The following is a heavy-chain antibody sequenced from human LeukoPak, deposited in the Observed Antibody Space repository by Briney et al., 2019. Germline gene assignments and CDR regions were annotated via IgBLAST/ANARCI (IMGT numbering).Heavy chain of an antibody. J-gene: IGHJ3*02. Sequence: TSETLSLTCTVSGASIGSSPYGTAYYWGWIRQPPGKGLEWIGSMCYGGNSYFNPSLKSRVTISVDTSKNQFSVKQNSVTAADTAVYYCASLPKYGNALKAFDIWGQGTWVAVSS. V-gene: IGHV4-39*01. CDR1: GASIGSSPYGTAYY. D-gene: IGHD6-6*01. CDR2: MCYGGNS. CDR3: ASLPKYGNALKAFDI.